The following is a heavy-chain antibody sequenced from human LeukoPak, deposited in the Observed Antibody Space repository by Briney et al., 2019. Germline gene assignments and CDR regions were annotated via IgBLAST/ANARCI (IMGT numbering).Heavy chain of an antibody. V-gene: IGHV3-7*04. D-gene: IGHD3-9*01. CDR3: ARAPYHDILTGIYYYYGMGV. CDR2: IRQDGNEI. J-gene: IGHJ6*02. CDR1: GFTFSNYW. Sequence: GGSLRLSCVASGFTFSNYWMTWVRQAPGRGLEWVANIRQDGNEIYSVDSLKGRFTISRDNAKNSLYLQMNSLRVEDTAVYYCARAPYHDILTGIYYYYGMGVWGQGTTVTVSS.